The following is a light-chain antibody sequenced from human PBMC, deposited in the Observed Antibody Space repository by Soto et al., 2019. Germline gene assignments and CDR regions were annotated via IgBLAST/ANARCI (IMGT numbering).Light chain of an antibody. J-gene: IGKJ4*01. V-gene: IGKV3-11*01. CDR1: PSVSSC. Sequence: EIVLTQCPATVSLSXGDRDTLSCRARPSVSSCLAWYQQKPGQAPRSXXYDASNRATGSPARFSGSGSGTDFTPTITSLEPEDFAVYYCQHRSNWQLTFGGGTKVDIK. CDR3: QHRSNWQLT. CDR2: DAS.